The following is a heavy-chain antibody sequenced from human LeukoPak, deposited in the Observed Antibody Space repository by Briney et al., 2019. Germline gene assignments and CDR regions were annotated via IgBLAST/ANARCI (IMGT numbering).Heavy chain of an antibody. CDR1: GFTFSSYG. CDR2: ISYDGSNK. CDR3: AKDLGAHIAAAGSD. Sequence: GGSLRLSCAASGFTFSSYGMHWVRQAPGKGLEWVAVISYDGSNKYYADSVKGRFTISRDDSKNTLYLQMNSLRAEDTAVYYCAKDLGAHIAAAGSDWGQGTLVTVSS. D-gene: IGHD6-13*01. V-gene: IGHV3-30*18. J-gene: IGHJ4*02.